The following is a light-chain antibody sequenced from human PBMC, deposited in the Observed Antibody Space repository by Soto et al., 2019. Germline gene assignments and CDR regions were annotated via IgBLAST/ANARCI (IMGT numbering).Light chain of an antibody. CDR2: DVT. CDR1: SSDVGGSNY. CDR3: CSYAGSYTLV. J-gene: IGLJ2*01. V-gene: IGLV2-11*01. Sequence: QSVLTQPRSVSGSPGQSVTISCTGTSSDVGGSNYVSWYQQYPGKAPKLMIYDVTKRPSGVPDRFSGSKSGNTASLTISGLQPDDEADYYCCSYAGSYTLVFGGGTKVTVL.